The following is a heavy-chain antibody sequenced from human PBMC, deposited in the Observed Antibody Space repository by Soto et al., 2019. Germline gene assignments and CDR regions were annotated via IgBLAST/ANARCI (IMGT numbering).Heavy chain of an antibody. V-gene: IGHV3-23*01. D-gene: IGHD3-9*01. CDR1: GFSFGGYA. Sequence: GGSLRLSCAASGFSFGGYAVTWVRQAPGKGLEWVSAISGGGGSTYYADSVKGRFTISRDNSKNTVYLQMNSLRAGDTALYYCAKTESFNGYYNAFDCWGQGTRVTVSS. J-gene: IGHJ4*02. CDR3: AKTESFNGYYNAFDC. CDR2: ISGGGGST.